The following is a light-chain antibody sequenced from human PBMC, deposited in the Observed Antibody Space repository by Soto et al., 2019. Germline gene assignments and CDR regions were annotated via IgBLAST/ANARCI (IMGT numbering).Light chain of an antibody. V-gene: IGKV3-20*01. Sequence: EIVLTQSPGTLSLSPGERATLSCRASQSVSSTYLAWYQQKPGQAPRLLIYSASTRATGIPDRFSGSGSGTDFNLTISRLEPEDFAVYYCQQYDRSLYTFGQGTKLEIK. CDR1: QSVSSTY. CDR3: QQYDRSLYT. J-gene: IGKJ2*01. CDR2: SAS.